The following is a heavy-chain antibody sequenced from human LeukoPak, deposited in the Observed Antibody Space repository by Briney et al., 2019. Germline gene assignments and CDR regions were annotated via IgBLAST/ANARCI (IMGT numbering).Heavy chain of an antibody. CDR2: IRYDGSNK. CDR3: AKGKQQRNYYYYYMDV. Sequence: PGGSLRLSCAASGFTFSSYGMHWVRQAPGKGLEWVAFIRYDGSNKYYADSVKGRFTISRDNSKNTLYLQMNSLRAEDTAVYYCAKGKQQRNYYYYYMDVWGKGTTVTVSS. CDR1: GFTFSSYG. J-gene: IGHJ6*03. V-gene: IGHV3-30*02. D-gene: IGHD6-25*01.